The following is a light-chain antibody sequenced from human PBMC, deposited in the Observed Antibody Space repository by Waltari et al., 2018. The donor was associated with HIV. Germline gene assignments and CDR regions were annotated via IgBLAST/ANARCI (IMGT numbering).Light chain of an antibody. V-gene: IGLV2-8*01. CDR1: TSDVVGYRY. CDR3: KSYAGSNNPYV. J-gene: IGLJ1*01. CDR2: DVN. Sequence: QSVLTQPPSASGSPGQSVTISCTGTTSDVVGYRYVSWYQHHPGKAPKLNIYDVNKRPSGVPDRFSGSKSGNTASLTVSGLQADDEADYYCKSYAGSNNPYVFGTGTKVTV.